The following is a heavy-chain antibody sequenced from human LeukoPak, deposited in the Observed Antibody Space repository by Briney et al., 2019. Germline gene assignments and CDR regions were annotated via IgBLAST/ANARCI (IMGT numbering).Heavy chain of an antibody. CDR3: ARDLTARGSFDY. CDR2: NYPTGDT. CDR1: GVSVTNYY. J-gene: IGHJ4*02. V-gene: IGHV4-4*07. D-gene: IGHD3-16*01. Sequence: SETLSLTCSVSGVSVTNYYWSWVRQPAGKRLEWIGRNYPTGDTIHNPSLKSRVTMSVAMPKNHLSLKLNSVTAAGAAVYYCARDLTARGSFDYWGQGILVSVSS.